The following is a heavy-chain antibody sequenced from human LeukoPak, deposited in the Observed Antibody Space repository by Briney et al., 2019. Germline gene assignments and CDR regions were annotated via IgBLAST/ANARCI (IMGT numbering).Heavy chain of an antibody. V-gene: IGHV3-21*01. D-gene: IGHD2-21*02. CDR1: GFTFSSYS. Sequence: GGSLRLSCAASGFTFSSYSMNWVRQAPGKGLEWVSSISSSSSYIYYADSVKGRFTISRDNAKNSLYLQMNSLRAEDTAVYYCAKGTVVVTAMNWFDPWGQGTLVTVSS. CDR3: AKGTVVVTAMNWFDP. J-gene: IGHJ5*02. CDR2: ISSSSSYI.